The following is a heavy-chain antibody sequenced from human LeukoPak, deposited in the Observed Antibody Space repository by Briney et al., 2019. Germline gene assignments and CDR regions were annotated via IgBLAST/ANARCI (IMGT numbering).Heavy chain of an antibody. CDR1: RFTSVDYY. CDR2: NSSSGSAT. Sequence: GGSLRLSCVPSRFTSVDYYMRWVSPAPRKGRGWVSYNSSSGSATYYADSVQGRFTISRDNAKTSLYLQRNRPRAEATAVYYCAGTADEYSYYYYMDVWGKGTTVTVSS. V-gene: IGHV3-11*01. CDR3: AGTADEYSYYYYMDV. D-gene: IGHD2-2*01. J-gene: IGHJ6*03.